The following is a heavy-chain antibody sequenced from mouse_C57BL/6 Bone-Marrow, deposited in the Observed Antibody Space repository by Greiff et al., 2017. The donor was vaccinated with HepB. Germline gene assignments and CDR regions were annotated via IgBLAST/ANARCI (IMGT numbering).Heavy chain of an antibody. J-gene: IGHJ3*01. CDR2: INPSSGYT. V-gene: IGHV1-7*01. CDR1: GYTFTSYW. Sequence: VQLQQSGAELAKPGASVKLSCKASGYTFTSYWMHWVKQRPGQGLEWIGYINPSSGYTKYNQKFKDKATLTADKPSSTAYMQLSSLTYEDSAVYYCARWGGGAWFAYWGQGTLVTVSA. CDR3: ARWGGGAWFAY.